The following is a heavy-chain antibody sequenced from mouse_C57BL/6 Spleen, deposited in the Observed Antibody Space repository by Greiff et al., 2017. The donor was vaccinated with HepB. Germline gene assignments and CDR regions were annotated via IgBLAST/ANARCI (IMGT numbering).Heavy chain of an antibody. CDR2: ISYSGST. J-gene: IGHJ2*01. CDR3: ARTARIKY. D-gene: IGHD1-2*01. Sequence: EVQLQQSGPGLVKPSQSLSLTCTVTGYSITSGYGWNWIRQFPGNKLEWMGYISYSGSTNYNPSPKSRISITRDTSKNQFFLQWNSVTTEDTATYYCARTARIKYWGPGTTLTVSS. CDR1: GYSITSGYG. V-gene: IGHV3-2*02.